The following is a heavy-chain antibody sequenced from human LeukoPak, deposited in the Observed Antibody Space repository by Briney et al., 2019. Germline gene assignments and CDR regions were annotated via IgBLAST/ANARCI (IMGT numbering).Heavy chain of an antibody. CDR3: ARAGQFISARPISFDY. J-gene: IGHJ4*02. CDR2: IYYSGNT. D-gene: IGHD6-6*01. Sequence: SETLSLTCTVSGGSISNYYWNWIRQPPGKGLEWIGYIYYSGNTNSNPSLKSRVTISVDTSKNQFSLKLSSVTAADTAVYYCARAGQFISARPISFDYWGQGTLVTVSS. CDR1: GGSISNYY. V-gene: IGHV4-59*01.